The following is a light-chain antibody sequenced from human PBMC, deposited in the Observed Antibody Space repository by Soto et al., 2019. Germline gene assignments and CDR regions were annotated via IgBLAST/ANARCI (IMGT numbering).Light chain of an antibody. Sequence: LTQPRSVSGSPGQSVTISCTGTSSDVGGYSYVSWYQQYPGKAPKVMIYAVTKRPSGVPDRISGSKSGNTASLTISGLQAEDEADYYCCSYAGSYTHYVFGTGTKVTVL. CDR1: SSDVGGYSY. J-gene: IGLJ1*01. CDR3: CSYAGSYTHYV. V-gene: IGLV2-11*01. CDR2: AVT.